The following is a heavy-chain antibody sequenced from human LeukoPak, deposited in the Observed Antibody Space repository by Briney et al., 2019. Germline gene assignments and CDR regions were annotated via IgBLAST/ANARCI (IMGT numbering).Heavy chain of an antibody. Sequence: GWSLTFSRAGSGCAFSSYTMNWVRQAPGKGLEWVSSISSSSSYIYYADSVKGRFTISRDNAKTSLYLQMNSLRAEDTAVYYCARDRVATDLFDYWGQGTLVTVAS. J-gene: IGHJ4*02. CDR3: ARDRVATDLFDY. V-gene: IGHV3-21*01. CDR2: ISSSSSYI. CDR1: GCAFSSYT.